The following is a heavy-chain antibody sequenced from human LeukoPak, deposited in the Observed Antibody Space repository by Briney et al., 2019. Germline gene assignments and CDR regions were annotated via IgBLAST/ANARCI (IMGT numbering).Heavy chain of an antibody. Sequence: SETLSLTCTVSGGSISSYYWSWIRQPPGKGLEWIGYIYYSGSTNYNPSLKSRVTISLDTSKNQFSLKLSSVTAADTAVYYCARTVKKYYFDYWGQGTLVTVSS. CDR2: IYYSGST. V-gene: IGHV4-59*01. CDR1: GGSISSYY. CDR3: ARTVKKYYFDY. D-gene: IGHD3-16*02. J-gene: IGHJ4*02.